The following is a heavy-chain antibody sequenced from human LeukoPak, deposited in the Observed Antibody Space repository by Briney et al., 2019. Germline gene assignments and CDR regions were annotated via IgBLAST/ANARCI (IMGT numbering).Heavy chain of an antibody. CDR2: ISGSGGST. CDR3: ARVGYSYGSYYYYGMDV. V-gene: IGHV3-23*01. J-gene: IGHJ6*02. Sequence: GGSLRLSCAASGFTFSSYVMSWVRQAPGKGMEWVSTISGSGGSTYYADSVKGRFTISRDNSKNTLYLQMNSLRAEDTAVYYCARVGYSYGSYYYYGMDVWGQGTTVTVSS. CDR1: GFTFSSYV. D-gene: IGHD5-18*01.